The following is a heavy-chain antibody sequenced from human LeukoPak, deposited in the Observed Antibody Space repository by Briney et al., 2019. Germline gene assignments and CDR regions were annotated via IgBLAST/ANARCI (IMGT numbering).Heavy chain of an antibody. J-gene: IGHJ4*02. CDR3: ARAYPPRYYYDSSGYLDY. V-gene: IGHV3-33*01. CDR2: IWYDGSNK. D-gene: IGHD3-22*01. CDR1: GFTSSSYG. Sequence: GGSLRLSCAASGFTSSSYGMRWGRQAPGKGLEWVAVIWYDGSNKYYADSVKGRFTISRDNSKNTLYLQMNSLRAEDTAVYYCARAYPPRYYYDSSGYLDYWGQGTLVTVSS.